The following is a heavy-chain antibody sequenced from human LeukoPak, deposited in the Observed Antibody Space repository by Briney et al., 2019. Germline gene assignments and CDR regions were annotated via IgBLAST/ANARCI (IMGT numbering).Heavy chain of an antibody. CDR1: GFTFSIHG. D-gene: IGHD1-26*01. CDR2: ISFDGSKK. J-gene: IGHJ4*02. Sequence: GGSLRLSCAASGFTFSIHGIHWVRQAPGKGLEWVAVISFDGSKKYYADSAEGRFSISRDNAKNTLYLQMSSLRAEDTAVYYCIRGTVGAPGNDYWGQGTLVTVSS. V-gene: IGHV3-30*03. CDR3: IRGTVGAPGNDY.